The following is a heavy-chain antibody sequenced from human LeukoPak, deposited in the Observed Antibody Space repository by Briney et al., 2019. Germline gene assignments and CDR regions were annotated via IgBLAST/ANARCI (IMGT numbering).Heavy chain of an antibody. J-gene: IGHJ4*02. Sequence: PGGSLRLSCAASGFTVFSNYMSWVRQAPGKGLEWVSVLYSDGRTFYAGSVRGRFTISRDKSKNTVYLQMNGLRVEDTAVYYCASGSTMVQGVIFAYWGQGTLVTVAS. CDR2: LYSDGRT. V-gene: IGHV3-53*01. CDR1: GFTVFSNY. CDR3: ASGSTMVQGVIFAY. D-gene: IGHD3-10*01.